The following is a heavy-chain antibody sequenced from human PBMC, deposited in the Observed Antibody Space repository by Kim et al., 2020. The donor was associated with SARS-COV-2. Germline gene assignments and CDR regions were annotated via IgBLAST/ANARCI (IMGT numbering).Heavy chain of an antibody. Sequence: GGSLRLSCAASGFTFSSYAMHWVRQAPGKGLEWVAVISYDGSNTYYVDSVKGRFTISRDNSKNTLYLQMNSLRAEDTAVYYCARDRGVVTSLGYYYYGMDLWRRGTRDTVPS. CDR3: ARDRGVVTSLGYYYYGMDL. D-gene: IGHD2-21*02. V-gene: IGHV3-30*04. J-gene: IGHJ6*01. CDR2: ISYDGSNT. CDR1: GFTFSSYA.